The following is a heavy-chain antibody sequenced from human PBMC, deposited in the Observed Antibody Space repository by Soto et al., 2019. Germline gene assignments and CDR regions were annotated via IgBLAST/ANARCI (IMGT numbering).Heavy chain of an antibody. CDR1: GFTFSSYA. J-gene: IGHJ4*02. V-gene: IGHV3-23*01. CDR2: ISGSGGST. CDR3: ANGSASKYSSGWKNFDY. Sequence: GGSLRLSCAASGFTFSSYAMSWVRQAPGKGLEWVSTISGSGGSTYYADSVKGRFTISRDNSKNTLYLQMNSLRAEDTAVYYCANGSASKYSSGWKNFDYWGQGTLVTVSS. D-gene: IGHD6-19*01.